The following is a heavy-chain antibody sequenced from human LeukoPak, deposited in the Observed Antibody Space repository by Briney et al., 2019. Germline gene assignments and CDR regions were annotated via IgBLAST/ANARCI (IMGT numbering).Heavy chain of an antibody. Sequence: GGSLRLSCAASGFTFSSYEMNWVRQAPGKGLEWVSYISSSGSTIYYADSVKGRFTISRDNARNSLYLQMNSLRAEDTAVYYCARGFEGLRYFDWLSSTFDYWGQGTLVTVSS. CDR1: GFTFSSYE. V-gene: IGHV3-48*03. CDR2: ISSSGSTI. CDR3: ARGFEGLRYFDWLSSTFDY. D-gene: IGHD3-9*01. J-gene: IGHJ4*02.